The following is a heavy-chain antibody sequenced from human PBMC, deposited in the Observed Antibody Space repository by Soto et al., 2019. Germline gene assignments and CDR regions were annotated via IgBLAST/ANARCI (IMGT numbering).Heavy chain of an antibody. Sequence: GGSLRLSCAASGFTLSTYAMSWVRQAPGKGLEWVSAISGTGHRTYFADSVKGRFTISRDNSKNTLYVQMNSLRAEDTAIYYCAKNSAPWRFDFHYYYMDVWGKGTTVTVSS. CDR1: GFTLSTYA. J-gene: IGHJ6*03. CDR3: AKNSAPWRFDFHYYYMDV. CDR2: ISGTGHRT. V-gene: IGHV3-23*01.